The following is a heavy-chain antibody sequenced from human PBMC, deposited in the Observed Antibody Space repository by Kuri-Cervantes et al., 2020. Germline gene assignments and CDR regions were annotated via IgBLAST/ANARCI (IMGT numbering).Heavy chain of an antibody. CDR3: AKYGRAVAPTGSYYFDY. CDR2: ILYDGSNK. Sequence: GESLRLSCAAYGFTFSSYGIHWVLQAPGKGLGWVAVILYDGSNKYYADSVKGRFTISRNNSKNTLYLQMNSLRPEDTAVYYCAKYGRAVAPTGSYYFDYWGYGTLVTVSS. D-gene: IGHD6-19*01. J-gene: IGHJ4*01. CDR1: GFTFSSYG. V-gene: IGHV3-30*18.